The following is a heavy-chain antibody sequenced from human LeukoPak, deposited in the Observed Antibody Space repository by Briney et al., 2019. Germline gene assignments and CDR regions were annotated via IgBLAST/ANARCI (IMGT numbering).Heavy chain of an antibody. CDR1: GGSISSYY. D-gene: IGHD3-10*01. CDR3: ARRGVGKYFDY. J-gene: IGHJ4*02. V-gene: IGHV4-59*01. Sequence: SETLSLTCIVSGGSISSYYWSWTRQPPGKGLEWIGYIYYTGSTNYNSSLKSRVTISVDTSKNQFSLNLSSVTAADTAVYYCARRGVGKYFDYWGQGTLVTVSS. CDR2: IYYTGST.